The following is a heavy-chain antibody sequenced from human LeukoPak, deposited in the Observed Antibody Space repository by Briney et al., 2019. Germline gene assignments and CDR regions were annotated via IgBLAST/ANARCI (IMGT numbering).Heavy chain of an antibody. CDR2: ISYDGSNK. J-gene: IGHJ3*02. V-gene: IGHV3-30-3*01. CDR3: SYGFDI. Sequence: PGGSLRLSCAASGFTFSSYAMHWVRQAPGKRLEWVVVISYDGSNKYYTDSVKGRFTISRDNSKNTLYLQMNSLRAEDTAVYYCSYGFDIWGQGTVVTVSS. CDR1: GFTFSSYA.